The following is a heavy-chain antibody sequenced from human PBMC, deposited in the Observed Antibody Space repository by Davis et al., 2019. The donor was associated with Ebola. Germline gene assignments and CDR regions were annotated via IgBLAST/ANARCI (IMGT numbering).Heavy chain of an antibody. V-gene: IGHV3-23*01. CDR3: AKDLRARIVGATNDN. D-gene: IGHD1-26*01. CDR1: GFTFSSYA. J-gene: IGHJ4*02. CDR2: ISGSGGST. Sequence: GESLKISCAASGFTFSSYAMSWVRQSPGKGLEWVSAISGSGGSTYYADSVKGRFTISRDNSKNTLYLQMNSLRAEDTAVYYCAKDLRARIVGATNDNWGQGTLVTVSS.